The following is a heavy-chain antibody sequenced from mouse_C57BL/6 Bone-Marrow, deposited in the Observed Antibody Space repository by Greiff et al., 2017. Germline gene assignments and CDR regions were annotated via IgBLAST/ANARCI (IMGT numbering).Heavy chain of an antibody. CDR1: GFSLTSYA. V-gene: IGHV2-9-1*01. CDR3: ARKRHYDGSSYGTY. Sequence: VKLMESGPGLVAPSQSLSITCTVSGFSLTSYAISWVRQPPGKGLEWLGVIWTGGGTNYNSALKTRLSISKDNSKSQVFLKMNSLQTDDNARYYCARKRHYDGSSYGTYWGQEPSATVSS. J-gene: IGHJ4*01. CDR2: IWTGGGT. D-gene: IGHD1-1*01.